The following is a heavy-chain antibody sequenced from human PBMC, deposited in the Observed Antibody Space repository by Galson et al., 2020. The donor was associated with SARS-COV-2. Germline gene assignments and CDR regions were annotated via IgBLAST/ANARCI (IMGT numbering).Heavy chain of an antibody. J-gene: IGHJ4*02. CDR1: GGSISSGGFY. D-gene: IGHD4-17*01. Sequence: PSETLSLTCTVSGGSISSGGFYWNWIRQVPGRGLEWIGYVYYSGTTYYSPSLKSRLTISLDTSKNQFSLRLTSVTAADTAVYYCARDSLQGGDYVNLFDSWGQGTLVTVSS. V-gene: IGHV4-31*03. CDR3: ARDSLQGGDYVNLFDS. CDR2: VYYSGTT.